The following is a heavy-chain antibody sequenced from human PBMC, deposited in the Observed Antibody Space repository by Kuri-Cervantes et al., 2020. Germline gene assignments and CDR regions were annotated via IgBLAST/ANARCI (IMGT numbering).Heavy chain of an antibody. CDR3: ARLLSAVAGTFDY. J-gene: IGHJ4*02. D-gene: IGHD6-19*01. CDR1: GYSISSGYY. V-gene: IGHV4-38-2*01. Sequence: SQTLSLTCAVSGYSISSGYYWGWIRQPPGKGLEWIGSIYHSGSTYYNPSLKSRVTISVDTSKNQFSLKLSSVTAADTAVYYCARLLSAVAGTFDYRGQGTLVTVSS. CDR2: IYHSGST.